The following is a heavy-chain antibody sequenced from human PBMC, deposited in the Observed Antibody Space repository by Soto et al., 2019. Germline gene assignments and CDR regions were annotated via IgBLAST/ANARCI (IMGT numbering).Heavy chain of an antibody. D-gene: IGHD4-17*01. Sequence: QVQLVQSGAEVKKPGSSVRVSCKASGGTPSNSAFSWVRQAPGQGLEWMGGIIPVFGIVKYAQNLEGRVTITADESTNTAYMELSSLRYEDRAVYYCARSLEGTTVTNWFDPWGQGALVTVSS. V-gene: IGHV1-69*01. CDR2: IIPVFGIV. J-gene: IGHJ5*02. CDR3: ARSLEGTTVTNWFDP. CDR1: GGTPSNSA.